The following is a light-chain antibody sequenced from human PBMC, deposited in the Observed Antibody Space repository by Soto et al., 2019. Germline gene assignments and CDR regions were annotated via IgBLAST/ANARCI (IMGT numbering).Light chain of an antibody. Sequence: DIQMTQSPSSLSASVGDRVTITCRASQGISKSLAWFQQKPGEAPKSLIYAASSLQSGVPSKFSGSGSGTDFTLTITSLQPEDFATYYCQQYSSFPLTFGGGTKVEIK. CDR3: QQYSSFPLT. V-gene: IGKV1-16*02. CDR1: QGISKS. CDR2: AAS. J-gene: IGKJ4*01.